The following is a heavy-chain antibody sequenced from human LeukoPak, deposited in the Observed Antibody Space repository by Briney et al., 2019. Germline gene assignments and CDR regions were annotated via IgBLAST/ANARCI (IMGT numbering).Heavy chain of an antibody. CDR1: GGSISSYY. V-gene: IGHV4-59*01. D-gene: IGHD2-21*01. CDR2: IYYSGSA. CDR3: ARDPFQSNWFDP. J-gene: IGHJ5*02. Sequence: PSETLSLTCTVSGGSISSYYWSWIRQPPGKGLEWIGYIYYSGSANYNPSLKSRVTISVGTSKNQFSLKLSSVTAADTAVYYCARDPFQSNWFDPWGQGTLVTVSS.